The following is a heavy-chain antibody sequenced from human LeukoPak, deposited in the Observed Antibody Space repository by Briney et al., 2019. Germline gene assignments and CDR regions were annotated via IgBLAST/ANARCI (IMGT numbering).Heavy chain of an antibody. V-gene: IGHV1-24*01. CDR2: FDPEDGET. Sequence: ASVKVSCKVSGYTLTELSMHWVRQAPGKGLEWMGGFDPEDGETIYAQKFQGRVTMTEDTSTDTAYMELSRLRSEDTAVYYCAFATGTTRVLDYWGQGTLVTVSS. CDR3: AFATGTTRVLDY. D-gene: IGHD1-1*01. J-gene: IGHJ4*02. CDR1: GYTLTELS.